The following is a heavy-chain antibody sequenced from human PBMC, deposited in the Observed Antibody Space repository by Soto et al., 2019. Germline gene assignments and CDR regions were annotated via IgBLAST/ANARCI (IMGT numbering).Heavy chain of an antibody. CDR2: IIPIFGTA. CDR1: GGTFSSYA. V-gene: IGHV1-69*13. D-gene: IGHD6-19*01. CDR3: AIDLAVYPPTPYYYYGMDV. J-gene: IGHJ6*02. Sequence: SVKVSCKASGGTFSSYAISWVRQAPGQGLERMGGIIPIFGTANYAQKFQGRVTITADESTSTAYMELSSLRSEDTAVYYCAIDLAVYPPTPYYYYGMDVWGQGTTVTVSS.